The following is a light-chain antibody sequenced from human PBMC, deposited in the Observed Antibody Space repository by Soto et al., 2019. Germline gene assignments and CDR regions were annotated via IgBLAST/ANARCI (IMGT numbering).Light chain of an antibody. CDR3: QQYGTSPRGT. CDR1: QSVSSTF. CDR2: GAS. Sequence: DIVLTQSPGTLSLSPGERATLSCRASQSVSSTFFAWYQQKPGQAPRLLMFGASNRATGIPARFSGSWSRTEFTLIISSLEPEEFVMYYGQQYGTSPRGTFGQGTKVDIK. J-gene: IGKJ1*01. V-gene: IGKV3-20*01.